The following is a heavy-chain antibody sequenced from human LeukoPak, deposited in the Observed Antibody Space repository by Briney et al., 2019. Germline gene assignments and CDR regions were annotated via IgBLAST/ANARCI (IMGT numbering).Heavy chain of an antibody. Sequence: GGSLRLSCAASGFTFSSYSMHWVRQAPGKGLEWVAVIWYDGSNKYYADSVKGRFTISRDSSKNTLYLQMNSLRVEDTAVYYCARDRGTEYSGYVFDYWGQGTLVTVSS. CDR1: GFTFSSYS. V-gene: IGHV3-33*01. CDR3: ARDRGTEYSGYVFDY. J-gene: IGHJ4*02. CDR2: IWYDGSNK. D-gene: IGHD5-12*01.